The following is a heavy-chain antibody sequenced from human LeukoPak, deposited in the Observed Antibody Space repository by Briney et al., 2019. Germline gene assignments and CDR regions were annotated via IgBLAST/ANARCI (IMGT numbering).Heavy chain of an antibody. D-gene: IGHD3-22*01. CDR3: AVSSGYYSYYFDY. CDR1: GFTFSSYA. J-gene: IGHJ4*02. V-gene: IGHV3-23*01. Sequence: GRSLRLSCAASGFTFSSYAMSWVRQAPGKGLEWVSAISGSGGSTYYADSVKGRFTISRDNSKNTLYLQMNSLRAEDTAVYYCAVSSGYYSYYFDYWGQGTLVTVSS. CDR2: ISGSGGST.